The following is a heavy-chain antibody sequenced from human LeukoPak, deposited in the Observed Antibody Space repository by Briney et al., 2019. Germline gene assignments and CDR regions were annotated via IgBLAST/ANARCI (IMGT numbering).Heavy chain of an antibody. D-gene: IGHD2-2*01. CDR2: ISHSGST. CDR1: GGSFSGYY. V-gene: IGHV4-34*01. J-gene: IGHJ6*03. Sequence: SETLSLTCAVYGGSFSGYYWSWIRQPPGKGLEWIGEISHSGSTNYNPSLKSRVTISVDTSKNQFSLKLSSVTAADTAVYYCARVGGYCSSTSCYYYYYYYMDVWGKGTTVTVSS. CDR3: ARVGGYCSSTSCYYYYYYYMDV.